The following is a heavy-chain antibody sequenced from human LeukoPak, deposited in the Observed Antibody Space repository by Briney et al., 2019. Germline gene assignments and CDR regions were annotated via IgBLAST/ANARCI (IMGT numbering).Heavy chain of an antibody. Sequence: SETLSLTCTVSGGSISSGGYYWSWIRQHPGKGLEWIGYIYYSGSTNYNPSLKSRVTISVDTSKNQFSLKLSSVTAADTAVYYCARASGYSSGWYQRWGQGTLVTVSS. V-gene: IGHV4-61*08. CDR3: ARASGYSSGWYQR. J-gene: IGHJ4*02. D-gene: IGHD6-19*01. CDR2: IYYSGST. CDR1: GGSISSGGYY.